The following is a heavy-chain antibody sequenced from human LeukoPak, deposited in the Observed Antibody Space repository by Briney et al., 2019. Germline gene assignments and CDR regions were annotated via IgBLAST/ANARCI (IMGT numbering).Heavy chain of an antibody. J-gene: IGHJ4*02. CDR2: ITWNSDDK. CDR3: AKGGPYYDYPSDS. D-gene: IGHD3-16*01. V-gene: IGHV3-9*01. Sequence: PGGSLRLSCAASGFIFDDYAMNWVRQAPGKGLEWVSAITWNSDDKVYADSVKGRFTISRDNAKNSLYLQMNSLRPEDTALYYCAKGGPYYDYPSDSWGQGTLVTASS. CDR1: GFIFDDYA.